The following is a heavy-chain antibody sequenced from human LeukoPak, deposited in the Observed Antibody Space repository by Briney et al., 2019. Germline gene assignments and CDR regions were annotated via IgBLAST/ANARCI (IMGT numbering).Heavy chain of an antibody. V-gene: IGHV1-8*01. Sequence: ASVKVSCKASGYTFTSYDINWVRQATGQGLEWMGWMNPDSGATGYGQKFQGRVTMTRDTSISTAYLELTSLTSEDTAVYYCAKSEMGGGVKFDYWGQGTLVTVSS. CDR2: MNPDSGAT. CDR1: GYTFTSYD. D-gene: IGHD3-16*01. J-gene: IGHJ4*02. CDR3: AKSEMGGGVKFDY.